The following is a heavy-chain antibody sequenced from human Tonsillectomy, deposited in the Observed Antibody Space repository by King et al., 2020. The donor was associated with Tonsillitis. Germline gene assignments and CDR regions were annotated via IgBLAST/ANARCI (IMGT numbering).Heavy chain of an antibody. D-gene: IGHD5-18*01. CDR3: ARQGPQWKQLPFDY. Sequence: QLQESGPGLVKPSETLSLTCTVSGGFSSSSSYYWGWIRQPPGEGLEWIGSIYYSGSTYYNPSLKSRVIISVDTSKNQFSLKLSSVTVADTAVYYCARQGPQWKQLPFDYWGQGTLVTVSS. CDR2: IYYSGST. J-gene: IGHJ4*02. CDR1: GGFSSSSSYY. V-gene: IGHV4-39*01.